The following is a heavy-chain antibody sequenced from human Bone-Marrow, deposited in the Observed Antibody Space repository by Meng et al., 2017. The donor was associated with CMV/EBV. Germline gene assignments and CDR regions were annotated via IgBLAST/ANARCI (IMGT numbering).Heavy chain of an antibody. D-gene: IGHD5-24*01. V-gene: IGHV1-18*01. CDR3: ARDRDRGGVWYYGTDV. J-gene: IGHJ6*02. CDR1: GYTFTSYG. CDR2: ISAYNGNT. Sequence: ASVKVSCKASGYTFTSYGISWVRQAPGQGLEWMGWISAYNGNTNYAQKLQGRVTMTTDTSTSTAYMELRSLRSDDTAVYYCARDRDRGGVWYYGTDVWGQGTTVSVSS.